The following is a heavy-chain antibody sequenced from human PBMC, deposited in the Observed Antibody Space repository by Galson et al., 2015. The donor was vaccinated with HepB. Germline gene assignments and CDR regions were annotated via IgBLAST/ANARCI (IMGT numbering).Heavy chain of an antibody. J-gene: IGHJ6*02. CDR3: ARDRVSMVRGAYPYYYYGMDV. Sequence: SLRLSCAASGFTFSRYAMHWVRQAPGKGLEWVAVISYDGSNKYYADSVKGRFTISRDNSKNTLYLQMNSLRAEDTAVYYCARDRVSMVRGAYPYYYYGMDVWGQGTTVTVSS. CDR1: GFTFSRYA. CDR2: ISYDGSNK. V-gene: IGHV3-30*04. D-gene: IGHD3-10*01.